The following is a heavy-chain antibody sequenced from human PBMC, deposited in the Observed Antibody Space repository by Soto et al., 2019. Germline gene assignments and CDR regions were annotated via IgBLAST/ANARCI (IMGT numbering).Heavy chain of an antibody. Sequence: GVLRLSCAASGFSFSSYSMSWVRQAPGKGLEWVSSISTSGRNTYYADSVKGRFTVSRDNAKNSLYLQMNSLRAEDAAVYFCAGRSCSNGVCPFDYWGRGTLVTVSS. V-gene: IGHV3-21*01. J-gene: IGHJ4*02. D-gene: IGHD2-8*01. CDR2: ISTSGRNT. CDR3: AGRSCSNGVCPFDY. CDR1: GFSFSSYS.